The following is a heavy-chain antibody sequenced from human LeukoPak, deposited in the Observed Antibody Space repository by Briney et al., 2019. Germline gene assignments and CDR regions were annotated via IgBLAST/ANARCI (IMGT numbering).Heavy chain of an antibody. Sequence: PGGSLRLSCAASGFTFSSYEMNWVRQAPGKGLGWVAVISYDGSNKYYADSVKGRFTISRDNSKNTLYLQMNSLRAEDTAVYYCARGSGYSYAFTGRERTKSRLDYWGQGTLVTVSS. J-gene: IGHJ4*02. CDR3: ARGSGYSYAFTGRERTKSRLDY. CDR2: ISYDGSNK. V-gene: IGHV3-30*04. D-gene: IGHD5-18*01. CDR1: GFTFSSYE.